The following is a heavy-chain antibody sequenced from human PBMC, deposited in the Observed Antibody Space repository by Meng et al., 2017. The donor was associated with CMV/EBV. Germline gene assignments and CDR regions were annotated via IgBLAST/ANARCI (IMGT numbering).Heavy chain of an antibody. CDR1: GFTFDDYA. D-gene: IGHD2-2*01. V-gene: IGHV3-9*01. Sequence: SLKISCAASGFTFDDYAMHWVRQAPGKGLEWVSGISWNSGSIGYADSVKGRFTISRDNAKNSLYLQMNSLRPEDTAVYYCAKDTGLGYCSSTSCYGDAFDIWGQGTVVTVSS. CDR2: ISWNSGSI. J-gene: IGHJ3*02. CDR3: AKDTGLGYCSSTSCYGDAFDI.